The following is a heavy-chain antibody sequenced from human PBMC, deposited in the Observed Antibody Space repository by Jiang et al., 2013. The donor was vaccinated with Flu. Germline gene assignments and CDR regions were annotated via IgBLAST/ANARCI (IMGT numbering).Heavy chain of an antibody. V-gene: IGHV3-33*05. D-gene: IGHD6-13*01. CDR3: ARAPPVAAAADAEYFQH. J-gene: IGHJ1*01. CDR2: ISYDGSNK. Sequence: SGFTFSSYGMHWVRQAPGKGLEWVAVISYDGSNKYYADSVKGRFTISRDNSKNTLYLQMNSLRAEDTAVYYCARAPPVAAAADAEYFQHWGQGTLVTVSS. CDR1: GFTFSSYG.